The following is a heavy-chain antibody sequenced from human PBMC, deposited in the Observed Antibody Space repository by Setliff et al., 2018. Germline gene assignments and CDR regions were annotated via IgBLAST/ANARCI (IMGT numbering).Heavy chain of an antibody. CDR1: GYTFTSYG. D-gene: IGHD3-22*01. CDR3: ARAPYYYDSSGYYLLDS. Sequence: ASVKVSCKASGYTFTSYGISWVRQAPGQGLEWMGWISAYNGNTNYAQKLQGRVTMTRDTSTSTVYMELSSLRSEDTAVYYCARAPYYYDSSGYYLLDSWGQGTLVTVS. J-gene: IGHJ5*01. V-gene: IGHV1-18*01. CDR2: ISAYNGNT.